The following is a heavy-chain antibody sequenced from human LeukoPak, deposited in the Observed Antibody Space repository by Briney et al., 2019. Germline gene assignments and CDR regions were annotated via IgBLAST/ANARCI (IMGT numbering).Heavy chain of an antibody. CDR1: GFTFRNYA. D-gene: IGHD3-9*01. Sequence: GGSLRLSCAASGFTFRNYAMSWVRQAPGKGLEWVSAISGSGGSTYYADSVKGHFTVSRDNSKNTLYLQMNSLRAEDTAVYYCAKVSGLRYFDWLLATPVGLDYWGQGTLVTVSS. CDR3: AKVSGLRYFDWLLATPVGLDY. V-gene: IGHV3-23*01. CDR2: ISGSGGST. J-gene: IGHJ4*02.